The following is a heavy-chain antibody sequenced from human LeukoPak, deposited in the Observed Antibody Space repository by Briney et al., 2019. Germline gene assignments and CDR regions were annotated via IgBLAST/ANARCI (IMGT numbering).Heavy chain of an antibody. V-gene: IGHV4-59*08. CDR1: GGSISPYY. J-gene: IGHJ4*02. Sequence: SETLSLTCTVSGGSISPYYWSWIRQPPGKGLEWIGYIYYSGSTNYNPSLKSRVTISVDTSKNQFSLKLSSVTAADTAVYYCAIMRGYSGYGLDYWGQGTLVTVSS. CDR2: IYYSGST. CDR3: AIMRGYSGYGLDY. D-gene: IGHD5-12*01.